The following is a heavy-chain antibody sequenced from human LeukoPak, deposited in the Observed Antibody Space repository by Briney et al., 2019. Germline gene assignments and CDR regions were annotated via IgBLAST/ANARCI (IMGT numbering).Heavy chain of an antibody. D-gene: IGHD5-18*01. CDR2: INYSGST. Sequence: SETLSLTCTVSGSSISSYYWSWIRQPPGKGLEWIGYINYSGSTNYNPSLKSRVTISVDTSKNQFSLKLTSVTAADTAVYYCARTTEGGYTYGYFYYYYMDVWGKGTTVTISS. V-gene: IGHV4-59*01. CDR3: ARTTEGGYTYGYFYYYYMDV. CDR1: GSSISSYY. J-gene: IGHJ6*03.